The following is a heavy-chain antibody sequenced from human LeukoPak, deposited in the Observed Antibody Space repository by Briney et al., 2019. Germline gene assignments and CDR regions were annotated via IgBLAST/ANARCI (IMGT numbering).Heavy chain of an antibody. Sequence: ASVKVSCKASGYTFTSYGISWVRQAPGQGLEWMGGIIPIFGTANYAQKFQGRVTITADESTSTAYMELSSLRSEDTAVYYCASMYCSSTSCYKETLDAFDIWGQGTMVTVSS. CDR3: ASMYCSSTSCYKETLDAFDI. D-gene: IGHD2-2*02. CDR2: IIPIFGTA. V-gene: IGHV1-69*13. J-gene: IGHJ3*02. CDR1: GYTFTSYG.